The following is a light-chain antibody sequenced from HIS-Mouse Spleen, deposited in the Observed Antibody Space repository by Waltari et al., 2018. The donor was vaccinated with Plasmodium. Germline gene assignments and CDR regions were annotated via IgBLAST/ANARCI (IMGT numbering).Light chain of an antibody. CDR1: QNISSY. J-gene: IGKJ1*01. Sequence: DIQMTQSPSSLSASVGDRVTIPCRASQNISSYLNWYQQKPGKAPKLLIYAASSLQSGVPSRFSGSGSGTDFTLTISSLQPEYFATYYCQQSYSTWTFGQGTKVEIK. V-gene: IGKV1-39*01. CDR3: QQSYSTWT. CDR2: AAS.